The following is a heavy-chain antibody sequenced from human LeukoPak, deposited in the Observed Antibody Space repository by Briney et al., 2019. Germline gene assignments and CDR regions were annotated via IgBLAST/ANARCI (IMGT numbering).Heavy chain of an antibody. CDR3: AMCRTSRSSLFYY. V-gene: IGHV6-1*01. CDR1: GDSVSSNSAA. D-gene: IGHD1-26*01. Sequence: SQTLSLSCAISGDSVSSNSAAWNWIRQSPSRGLEWLGRTYYRAKWYNDHAVSVKSRITINPATSKNQFYLKLISVTPEDTAVYYWAMCRTSRSSLFYYWGQGTLVTVSS. J-gene: IGHJ4*02. CDR2: TYYRAKWYN.